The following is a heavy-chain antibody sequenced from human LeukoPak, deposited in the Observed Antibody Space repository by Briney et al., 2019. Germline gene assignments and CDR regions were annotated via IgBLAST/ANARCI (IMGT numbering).Heavy chain of an antibody. CDR2: IRGSGGSNT. CDR3: AKGVVRSSPDH. D-gene: IGHD3-3*01. CDR1: GFTFSTYA. V-gene: IGHV3-23*01. J-gene: IGHJ4*02. Sequence: PGGSLRLSCAASGFTFSTYAMSWVRQAPGKGLEWVSTIRGSGGSNTYYADSVQGRFTISRDNSKNTLYLQMNTLRAEDTAVYYCAKGVVRSSPDHWGQGTLVTVSS.